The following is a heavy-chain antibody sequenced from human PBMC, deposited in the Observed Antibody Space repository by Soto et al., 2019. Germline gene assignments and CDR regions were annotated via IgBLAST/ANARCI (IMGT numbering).Heavy chain of an antibody. CDR1: GYTFTSYD. Sequence: QVQLVQSGAAVKRPGASVKVSCKASGYTFTSYDIKWVRQAPGQGLEWMGWMNPHSGDTGFAQKFQGRLTMTRDTSTNTAYMELSSLRSEDTAVYYCARDSGVLATPLAMWGQGALVSVSS. J-gene: IGHJ4*02. V-gene: IGHV1-8*01. D-gene: IGHD3-10*01. CDR2: MNPHSGDT. CDR3: ARDSGVLATPLAM.